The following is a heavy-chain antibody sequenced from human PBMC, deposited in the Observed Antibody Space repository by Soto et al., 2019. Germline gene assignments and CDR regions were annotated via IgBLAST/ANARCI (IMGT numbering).Heavy chain of an antibody. V-gene: IGHV5-10-1*01. CDR1: GYSFTSYW. D-gene: IGHD6-6*01. CDR3: ARWYSSSSHYYYYGMDV. Sequence: LKISCKGSGYSFTSYWISWVRQMPGKGLEWMGRIDPSDSYTNYSPSFQGHVTISADKSISTAYLQWSSLKASDTAMYYCARWYSSSSHYYYYGMDVWGQGTTVTVSS. J-gene: IGHJ6*02. CDR2: IDPSDSYT.